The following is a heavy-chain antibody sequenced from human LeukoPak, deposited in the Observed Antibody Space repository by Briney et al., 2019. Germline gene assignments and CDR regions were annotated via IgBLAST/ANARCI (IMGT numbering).Heavy chain of an antibody. J-gene: IGHJ4*02. V-gene: IGHV3-30*18. CDR1: GFTFSSYG. CDR3: AKDTQGEARLDY. Sequence: PGGSLRLSCAASGFTFSSYGMHWVRQAPGKGLEWVAVISYDGSNKYYADSVKGRFTISRDNSKNTLYLQMNSLRAEDTAVYYCAKDTQGEARLDYWGQGTLVTVSS. D-gene: IGHD3-16*01. CDR2: ISYDGSNK.